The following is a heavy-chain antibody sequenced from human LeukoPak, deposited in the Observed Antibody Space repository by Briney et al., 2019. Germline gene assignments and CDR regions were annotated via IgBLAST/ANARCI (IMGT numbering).Heavy chain of an antibody. D-gene: IGHD3-16*02. CDR1: GGAFRSYS. CDR2: IIPIFGTS. V-gene: IGHV1-69*05. J-gene: IGHJ4*02. CDR3: ARSYDYVWGSYRH. Sequence: GSSVKVSCKASGGAFRSYSINWVRQAPGQGLEWMGRIIPIFGTSNYAQKFQGRVTITTDESTSTAYMELSSLRSEDTAVYYCARSYDYVWGSYRHWGQGTLVTVSS.